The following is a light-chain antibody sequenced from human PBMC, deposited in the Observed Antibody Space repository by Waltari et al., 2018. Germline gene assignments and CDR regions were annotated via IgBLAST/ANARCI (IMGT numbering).Light chain of an antibody. V-gene: IGKV3-11*01. CDR3: QQRSNWPPWT. CDR1: QCVSSY. J-gene: IGKJ1*01. CDR2: DAS. Sequence: EIVLTLSPATLSLSPGERATLSCRASQCVSSYSAWYQQKPGQAPRLLIYDASNRATGIPARCSGSGSGTDFTLTISSLEPEDFAVYYCQQRSNWPPWTFGQGTKVEIK.